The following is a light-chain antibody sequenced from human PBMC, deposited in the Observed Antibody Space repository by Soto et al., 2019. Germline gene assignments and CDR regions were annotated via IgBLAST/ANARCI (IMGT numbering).Light chain of an antibody. Sequence: QPVLTQSPSASASLGASVKLTCTLSSGHSHYDTAWHQQQPDKGPRYLMKFNSDGSHNKGDGIPDRFSGSSSGADRYLTISNLPSEDEADYYCQTGDTGIRVFGGGTKLTVL. CDR3: QTGDTGIRV. V-gene: IGLV4-69*01. CDR2: FNSDGSH. CDR1: SGHSHYD. J-gene: IGLJ3*02.